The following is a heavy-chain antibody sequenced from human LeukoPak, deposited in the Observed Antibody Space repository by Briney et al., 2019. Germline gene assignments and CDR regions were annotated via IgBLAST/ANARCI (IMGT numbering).Heavy chain of an antibody. V-gene: IGHV1-2*02. CDR3: ARGAHYHDSSDGYDY. CDR2: INPNSGGT. CDR1: GYTFTGYY. Sequence: ASVKVSCKASGYTFTGYYIHWVRQAPGQGLEWMGWINPNSGGTNYAQKFQGRVTMTRDTSIIVYMDLSRLRSDDTAVYYCARGAHYHDSSDGYDYWGQGTLVTVSS. D-gene: IGHD3-22*01. J-gene: IGHJ4*02.